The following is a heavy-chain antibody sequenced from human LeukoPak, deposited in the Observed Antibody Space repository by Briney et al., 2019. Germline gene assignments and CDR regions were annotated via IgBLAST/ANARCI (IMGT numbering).Heavy chain of an antibody. CDR1: GFNFRAYR. CDR3: ARGATYAYYQDY. D-gene: IGHD1-26*01. V-gene: IGHV3-74*01. J-gene: IGHJ4*02. Sequence: QSGGSLRLSCTTSGFNFRAYRMGWVRQAPGKGLVWVSRIKYDASSTSYADSVKGRFTISRDNAKNTLYLQMNSLRAEDTAVYYCARGATYAYYQDYWGQGTLVTVSS. CDR2: IKYDASST.